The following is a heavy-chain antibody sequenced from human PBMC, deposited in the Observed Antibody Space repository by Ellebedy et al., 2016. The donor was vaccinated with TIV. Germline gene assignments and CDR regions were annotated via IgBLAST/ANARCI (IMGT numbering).Heavy chain of an antibody. CDR2: ISYDGSNK. CDR3: AREDGPPRGGGWFDP. Sequence: GESLKISCAASGFTFSSYAMHWVRQAPGKGLEWVAVISYDGSNKYYADSVKGRFTISRDNSKNTLYLQMNSLRAEDTALYYCAREDGPPRGGGWFDPWGQGTLVTVSS. V-gene: IGHV3-30*01. CDR1: GFTFSSYA. J-gene: IGHJ5*02. D-gene: IGHD2-15*01.